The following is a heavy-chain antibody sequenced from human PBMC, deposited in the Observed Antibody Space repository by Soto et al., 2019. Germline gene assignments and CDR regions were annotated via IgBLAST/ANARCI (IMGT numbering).Heavy chain of an antibody. V-gene: IGHV1-2*04. Sequence: QVPLVQSGAEVKKPGASVKVSCKASGYTFTGYYMHWVRQAPGQGLEWMGWINPNSGGTNYAQKFQGWVTMTRDTSISTAYMELSRLRSDDTAVYYCARSIAAAGLYYYYYYMDVWGKGTTVTVSS. J-gene: IGHJ6*03. CDR1: GYTFTGYY. CDR2: INPNSGGT. CDR3: ARSIAAAGLYYYYYYMDV. D-gene: IGHD6-13*01.